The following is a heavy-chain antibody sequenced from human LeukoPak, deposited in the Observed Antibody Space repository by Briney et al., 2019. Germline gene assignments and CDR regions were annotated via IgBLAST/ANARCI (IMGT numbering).Heavy chain of an antibody. V-gene: IGHV1-2*02. CDR3: ARSSRGRATGVGYYEVLDI. J-gene: IGHJ3*02. CDR1: GYTFTGYY. CDR2: INPNSGGT. D-gene: IGHD3-22*01. Sequence: ASVKVSCQASGYTFTGYYMHWVRQAPGQAREWMGWINPNSGGTNYAQKFQGRVTMTQDMSISTAYIELSRLRSDDTAVYSSARSSRGRATGVGYYEVLDIRGQGTMVTVSS.